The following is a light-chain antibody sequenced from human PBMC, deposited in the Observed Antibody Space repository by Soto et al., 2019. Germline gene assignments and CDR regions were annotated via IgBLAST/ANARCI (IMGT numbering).Light chain of an antibody. V-gene: IGKV3D-15*01. Sequence: EVIMTQSPATMSVSPGERAPLSCRASQSVTIGYLAWFQQKPGQAPRLLIYGARTRATGVPDRFSASGSGTEFTLTISSLQSEDFAVYYCQQYDDWPSFAQGTKVDIK. CDR3: QQYDDWPS. CDR1: QSVTIGY. CDR2: GAR. J-gene: IGKJ1*01.